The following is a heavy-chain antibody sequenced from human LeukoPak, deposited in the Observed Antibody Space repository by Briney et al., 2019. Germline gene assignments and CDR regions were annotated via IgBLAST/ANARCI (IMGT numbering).Heavy chain of an antibody. D-gene: IGHD7-27*01. CDR2: IYSGGST. CDR3: ARGSPGDPSNFDY. Sequence: GGSLRLSCAASGFTVSSNYMSWVRQAPGKGLEWVSVIYSGGSTYYADSVKGRFTIPRDNSKNTLNLQMNSLRAEDTAVYYCARGSPGDPSNFDYWGQGTLVTVSS. CDR1: GFTVSSNY. J-gene: IGHJ4*02. V-gene: IGHV3-53*01.